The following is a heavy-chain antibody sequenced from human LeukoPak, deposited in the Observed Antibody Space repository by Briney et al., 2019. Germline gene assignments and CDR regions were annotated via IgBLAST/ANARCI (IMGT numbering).Heavy chain of an antibody. J-gene: IGHJ4*02. D-gene: IGHD4-17*01. CDR2: IKSKTDGGTT. CDR1: GFTFSNAW. CDR3: TTATTVSQDYFDY. V-gene: IGHV3-15*01. Sequence: PGGSLRLSCAASGFTFSNAWMSWVRQAPGKGLEWVGRIKSKTDGGTTDYAAPVKGRFTISRDDSKNTLYLQMNSLKTEDTAVYYCTTATTVSQDYFDYWGQGTLVTVSS.